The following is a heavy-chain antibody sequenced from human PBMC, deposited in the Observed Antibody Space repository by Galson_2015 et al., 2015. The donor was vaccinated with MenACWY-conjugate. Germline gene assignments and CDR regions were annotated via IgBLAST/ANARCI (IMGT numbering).Heavy chain of an antibody. J-gene: IGHJ6*02. Sequence: SVKVSCKASGGTLSSYAISWVRQAPGQGLEWMGGIIPIFGTANYAQKFQGRVTITADESTSTAYMELSSLRSEDTAVYYCARDLVTIHTSRMDVWGQGTTVTVSS. CDR1: GGTLSSYA. D-gene: IGHD4-23*01. CDR3: ARDLVTIHTSRMDV. CDR2: IIPIFGTA. V-gene: IGHV1-69*13.